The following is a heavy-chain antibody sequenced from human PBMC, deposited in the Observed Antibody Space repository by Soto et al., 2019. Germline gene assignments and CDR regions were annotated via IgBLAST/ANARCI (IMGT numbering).Heavy chain of an antibody. J-gene: IGHJ6*02. CDR1: GFTFSGSA. D-gene: IGHD5-18*01. CDR2: IRSKANNYAT. V-gene: IGHV3-73*01. Sequence: GGSLRLSCAASGFTFSGSAMHWVRQASGKGLEWVGRIRSKANNYATAYAASVEGRFTISRDDSKNTAHLQMNSLKTEDTAVYYCASDTARVYYGLDVWGLGTTVTSP. CDR3: ASDTARVYYGLDV.